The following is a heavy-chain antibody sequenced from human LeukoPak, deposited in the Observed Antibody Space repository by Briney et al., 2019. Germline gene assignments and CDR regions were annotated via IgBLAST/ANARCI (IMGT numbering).Heavy chain of an antibody. J-gene: IGHJ5*02. CDR3: ARSPDLYDSSGYYFNWFDP. D-gene: IGHD3-22*01. CDR2: TSAYNDST. V-gene: IGHV1-18*01. CDR1: GCTFSTYG. Sequence: ASVKVSCKTSGCTFSTYGIAWVRQAPGQGLEWMGWTSAYNDSTNYAQNLQGRVTMTTDTSTSTAYMELRSLRSDDTAVYYCARSPDLYDSSGYYFNWFDPWGQGTLVTVSS.